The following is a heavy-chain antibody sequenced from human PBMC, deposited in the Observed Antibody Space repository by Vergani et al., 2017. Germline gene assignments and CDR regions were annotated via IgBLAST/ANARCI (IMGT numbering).Heavy chain of an antibody. CDR1: GFTVSSNY. V-gene: IGHV3-66*02. Sequence: EVQLVESGGGLVQPGGSLRLSCAASGFTVSSNYMSWVRQAPGKGLEWVSVIYSGGSTYYADSVKGRFTISRDNSKNTLYLQMNSLRAEDTAEYYCARAPIWRPYSGYDRGYGMDVWGQGTTVTVSS. J-gene: IGHJ6*02. CDR2: IYSGGST. CDR3: ARAPIWRPYSGYDRGYGMDV. D-gene: IGHD5-12*01.